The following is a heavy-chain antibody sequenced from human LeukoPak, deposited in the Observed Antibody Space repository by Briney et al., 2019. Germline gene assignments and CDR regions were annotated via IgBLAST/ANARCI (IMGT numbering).Heavy chain of an antibody. CDR3: ARSGLTSTIFGVVKFTIYYFDY. J-gene: IGHJ4*02. D-gene: IGHD3-3*01. Sequence: TSETLSLTCTVSGGSISSSGSYWGWIRQPPGKGLEWIGSIYYSGGTYYNPSLKSRVTISVDTSKNQFSLKLSSVTAADTAVYYCARSGLTSTIFGVVKFTIYYFDYWGQGTLVTVSS. CDR2: IYYSGGT. V-gene: IGHV4-39*01. CDR1: GGSISSSGSY.